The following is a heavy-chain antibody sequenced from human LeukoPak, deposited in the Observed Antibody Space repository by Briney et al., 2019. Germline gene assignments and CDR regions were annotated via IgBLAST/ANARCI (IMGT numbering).Heavy chain of an antibody. Sequence: PSETLSLTCTVSGGSISSGGYHWSWIRQPPGKGLEWIGSIYHSGSTYYNPSLKSRVTISVDTSKNQFSLKLSSVTAADTAVYYCARVYGIAAAGTGDYWGQGTLVTVSS. CDR3: ARVYGIAAAGTGDY. V-gene: IGHV4-39*07. J-gene: IGHJ4*02. D-gene: IGHD6-13*01. CDR1: GGSISSGGYH. CDR2: IYHSGST.